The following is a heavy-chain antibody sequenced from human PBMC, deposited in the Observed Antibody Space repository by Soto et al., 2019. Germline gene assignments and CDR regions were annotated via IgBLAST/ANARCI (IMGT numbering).Heavy chain of an antibody. Sequence: GGSLRLSCAASGFTFSSYGMYWVRQTPGKGLEWVAVISYDGSSKYYADSVKGRLTISRDNSENTLYLQMNSLRAEDTAVYYCAKGSIVGATKDWFDPWGQGTLVTVSS. CDR2: ISYDGSSK. V-gene: IGHV3-30*18. CDR1: GFTFSSYG. D-gene: IGHD1-26*01. CDR3: AKGSIVGATKDWFDP. J-gene: IGHJ5*02.